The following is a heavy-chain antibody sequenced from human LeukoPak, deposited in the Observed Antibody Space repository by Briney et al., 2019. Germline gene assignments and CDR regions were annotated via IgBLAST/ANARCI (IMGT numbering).Heavy chain of an antibody. V-gene: IGHV3-30*04. Sequence: GGSLRLSCAASGFTFSSYAMHWVRQAPGKGLEWVAAISYDGSNEYYADSVKGRFTFSRDNSKNTLYLQMNSLRSENTAVYYCAREFGDVGATEFDYWGQGTLVTVSS. CDR2: ISYDGSNE. CDR1: GFTFSSYA. D-gene: IGHD1-26*01. J-gene: IGHJ4*02. CDR3: AREFGDVGATEFDY.